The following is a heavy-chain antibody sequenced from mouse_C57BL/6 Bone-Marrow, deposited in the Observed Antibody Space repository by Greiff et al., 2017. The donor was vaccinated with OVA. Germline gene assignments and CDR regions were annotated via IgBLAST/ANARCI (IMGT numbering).Heavy chain of an antibody. D-gene: IGHD2-3*01. J-gene: IGHJ2*01. V-gene: IGHV1-81*01. CDR1: GYTFTSYG. Sequence: VQLQQSGAELVRPGASVKLSCKASGYTFTSYGIRWVKQRTGQGLEWIGEIYPRSGNTYYNEQFKGKATLTADKSSSTAYMELRSLTSEDSAVYCCARKRDGYFNYVGCWGQGTTLTVSS. CDR2: IYPRSGNT. CDR3: ARKRDGYFNYVGC.